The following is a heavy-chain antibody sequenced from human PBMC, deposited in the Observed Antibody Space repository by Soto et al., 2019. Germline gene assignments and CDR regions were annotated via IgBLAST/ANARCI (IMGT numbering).Heavy chain of an antibody. J-gene: IGHJ4*02. CDR2: ISWNSGSI. V-gene: IGHV3-9*01. Sequence: PGGSLRLSCAASGFTFDDYAMHWVRQAPGKGLEWVSGISWNSGSIGYADSVKGRFTISRDNAKNSLYLQMNSLRAEDTALYYCAKDAGSAYSKGGGVVYWGQGTLVTVSS. CDR1: GFTFDDYA. D-gene: IGHD4-4*01. CDR3: AKDAGSAYSKGGGVVY.